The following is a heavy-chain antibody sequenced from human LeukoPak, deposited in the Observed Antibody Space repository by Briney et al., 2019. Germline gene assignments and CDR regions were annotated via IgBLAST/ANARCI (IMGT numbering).Heavy chain of an antibody. J-gene: IGHJ6*03. CDR3: AKDGYSSASSFHYYYYMDV. V-gene: IGHV3-30*02. Sequence: GGSLRLSCAASGFTFSNYGMHWVRQAPGKGLEWVTFIRHDGSNTYSADSVKGRFTISRDNSKNTLYLQMNSLRSEDTAVYYCAKDGYSSASSFHYYYYMDVWGKGTTVTVSS. CDR1: GFTFSNYG. CDR2: IRHDGSNT. D-gene: IGHD2-15*01.